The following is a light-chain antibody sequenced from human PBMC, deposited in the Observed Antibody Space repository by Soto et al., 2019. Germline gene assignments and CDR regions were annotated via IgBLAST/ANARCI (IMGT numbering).Light chain of an antibody. V-gene: IGKV3-15*01. CDR2: CAS. J-gene: IGKJ3*01. Sequence: EIAMTQSPATLSVSPGERATLSCRASQSGSSNLAWYQQKPCQAPRLVLYCASTRATGVPASFSGSGSGTEFILPISSLQSEDSAVYFCQQYYNWPLTFDPGTKVYI. CDR1: QSGSSN. CDR3: QQYYNWPLT.